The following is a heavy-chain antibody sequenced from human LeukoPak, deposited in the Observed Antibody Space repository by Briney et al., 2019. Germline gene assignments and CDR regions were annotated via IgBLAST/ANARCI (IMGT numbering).Heavy chain of an antibody. V-gene: IGHV3-30-3*01. CDR3: AREQLLRGIDY. CDR2: ISYDGSNK. CDR1: GFTFSSYA. Sequence: GGSLRLSCAASGFTFSSYAMHWVRQAPGKGLEWVAVISYDGSNKYYADSVKGRFTISRDNAKKTLYLQMNSLRAEDTAVYYCAREQLLRGIDYWGQGTRVTVSS. J-gene: IGHJ4*02. D-gene: IGHD3-10*01.